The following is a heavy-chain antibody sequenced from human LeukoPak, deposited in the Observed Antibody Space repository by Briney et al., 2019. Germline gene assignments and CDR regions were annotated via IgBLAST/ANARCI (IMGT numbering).Heavy chain of an antibody. CDR1: GYTFTDYY. J-gene: IGHJ4*02. CDR3: ARPEGDYFDY. D-gene: IGHD3-16*01. V-gene: IGHV1-2*02. Sequence: ASVKVSCKASGYTFTDYYIHWVRQAPGQGLEWMGWINPHSGGTKYAQKFQGRVTVTRDTSISTAYMELSRLRSDDTAVYYCARPEGDYFDYWGQGSLVTVSS. CDR2: INPHSGGT.